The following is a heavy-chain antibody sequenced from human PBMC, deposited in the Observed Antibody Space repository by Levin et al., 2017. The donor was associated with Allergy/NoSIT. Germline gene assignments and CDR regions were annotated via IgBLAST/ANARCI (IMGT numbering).Heavy chain of an antibody. CDR3: AKLRMRGGDCGSNCAPFPVDV. Sequence: GGSLRLSCAASGLTFSGYGMHWVRQAPGKGLEWVALISYDGSNKYYADSVKGRFTISRDNSKNTLSLQMNSLRAEDAAVYFCAKLRMRGGDCGSNCAPFPVDVWGQGTTVTVSS. CDR2: ISYDGSNK. V-gene: IGHV3-30*18. J-gene: IGHJ6*02. CDR1: GLTFSGYG. D-gene: IGHD2-21*02.